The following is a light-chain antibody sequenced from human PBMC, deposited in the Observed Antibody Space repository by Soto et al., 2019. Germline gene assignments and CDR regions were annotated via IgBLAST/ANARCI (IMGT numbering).Light chain of an antibody. V-gene: IGKV1-33*01. J-gene: IGKJ5*01. CDR1: QTISSY. CDR2: DAS. CDR3: QQYDNLLPT. Sequence: DIQMTQSPASLSASVGDRVTITCRASQTISSYLNWYQKKPGKAPKLLIYDASNLETGVPSRFSGSGSGTDFTFTISSLQPEDIATYYCQQYDNLLPTFGQGTRLEIK.